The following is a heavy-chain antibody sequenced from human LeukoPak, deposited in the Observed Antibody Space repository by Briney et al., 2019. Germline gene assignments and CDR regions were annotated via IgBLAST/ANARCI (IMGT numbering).Heavy chain of an antibody. CDR3: ARDRGGYSSSWYTTPDAFDI. Sequence: GGSLRLSCAASGFTFTNYAMTWVRQAPGKGLEWVAVIWYDGSNKYYADSVKGRFTISRDNSKNTLYLQMNSLRAEDTAVYYCARDRGGYSSSWYTTPDAFDIWGQGTMVTVSS. J-gene: IGHJ3*02. CDR2: IWYDGSNK. CDR1: GFTFTNYA. D-gene: IGHD6-13*01. V-gene: IGHV3-33*08.